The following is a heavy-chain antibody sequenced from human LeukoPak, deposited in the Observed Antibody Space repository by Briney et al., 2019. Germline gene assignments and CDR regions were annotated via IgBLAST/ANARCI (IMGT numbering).Heavy chain of an antibody. CDR1: GFTFSSYA. CDR3: AKRPDTAMVTGYYFDY. CDR2: ISGSGGST. D-gene: IGHD5-18*01. J-gene: IGHJ4*02. Sequence: GGSLRLSCVVSGFTFSSYAMSWVRQAPGKGLEWVSAISGSGGSTYYADSVKGRFTISRDNSKNTLYLQMNSLRAEDTAVYYCAKRPDTAMVTGYYFDYWGQGTLVTVSS. V-gene: IGHV3-23*01.